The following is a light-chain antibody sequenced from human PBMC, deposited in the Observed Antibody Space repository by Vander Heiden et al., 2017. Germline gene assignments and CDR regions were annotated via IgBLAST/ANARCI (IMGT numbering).Light chain of an antibody. CDR1: PGPVPARLY. Sequence: QTAVTQAPSFSVSPGGPVTLTRGLSPGPVPARLYTSWYQQTPAQAPRTLIYSTNRRSSGVPDRFSGSILGNKAALTITGAQGDDECNYYCVLQMCTGISVFGGGTKLTVL. J-gene: IGLJ3*02. CDR3: VLQMCTGISV. CDR2: STN. V-gene: IGLV8-61*01.